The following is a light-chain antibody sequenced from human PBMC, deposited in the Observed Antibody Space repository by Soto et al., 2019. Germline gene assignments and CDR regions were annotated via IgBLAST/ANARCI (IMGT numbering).Light chain of an antibody. J-gene: IGLJ1*01. Sequence: LAQPPSVSGAPGQRVTISCTGSSSNIGAGYDVHWYQQLPGTAPKLLIYGNSNRPSGVPDRFSGSKSGTSASLAITGLQAEDEADYYCQSYDSSLSGWVFGTGTKVTVL. CDR3: QSYDSSLSGWV. CDR2: GNS. CDR1: SSNIGAGYD. V-gene: IGLV1-40*01.